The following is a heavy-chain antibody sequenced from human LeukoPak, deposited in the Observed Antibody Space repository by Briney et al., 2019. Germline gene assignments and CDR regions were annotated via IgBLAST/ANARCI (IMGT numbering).Heavy chain of an antibody. CDR3: ARAAIAKDWFDP. CDR2: ISPSGGST. V-gene: IGHV1-46*01. Sequence: ASVKVSCKASGYTFTNYYIHWVRQAPGQGLECMGIISPSGGSTSYAQKFQGRVTMTSDMSTSTVYMELSSLRSEDTAVYYCARAAIAKDWFDPWGQGTLVTVSS. D-gene: IGHD6-13*01. J-gene: IGHJ5*02. CDR1: GYTFTNYY.